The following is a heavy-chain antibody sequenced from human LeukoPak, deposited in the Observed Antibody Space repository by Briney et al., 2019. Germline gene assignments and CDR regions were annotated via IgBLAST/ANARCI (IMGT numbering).Heavy chain of an antibody. D-gene: IGHD2-21*02. J-gene: IGHJ4*02. V-gene: IGHV1-2*02. Sequence: ASVKVSCKASGYTFTGYYMHWVRQAPGQGLEWMGWINPNSGGTNYAQKFQGRVTMTRDTSISTAYMELSSLRSEDTAVYYCARDPTYCGGDCSSDYWGQGTLVTVSS. CDR2: INPNSGGT. CDR3: ARDPTYCGGDCSSDY. CDR1: GYTFTGYY.